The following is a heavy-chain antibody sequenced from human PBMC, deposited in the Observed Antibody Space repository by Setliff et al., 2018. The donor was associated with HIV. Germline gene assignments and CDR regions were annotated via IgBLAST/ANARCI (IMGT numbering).Heavy chain of an antibody. CDR3: ARRGRDGVFIMFATGFDP. V-gene: IGHV4-39*01. D-gene: IGHD2-8*01. J-gene: IGHJ5*02. Sequence: NPSETLSLTCSVSGGSISSSTYYWGWIRQPPGKGLEWIGDIFYTGSTYYNPSLKSRVAISVDTFENQFSLKLNSVTTADTAVYYCARRGRDGVFIMFATGFDPWGQGALVTV. CDR2: IFYTGST. CDR1: GGSISSSTYY.